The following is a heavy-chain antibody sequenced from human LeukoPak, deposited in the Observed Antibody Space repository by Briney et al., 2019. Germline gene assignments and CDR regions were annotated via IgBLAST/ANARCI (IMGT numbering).Heavy chain of an antibody. CDR2: IIPIFGTA. Sequence: SVKVSCKASGGTFSSYAISWVRQAPGQGLEWMGGIIPIFGTANYAQKFQGRVTITADESTSTAYMELSSLRSEDTAVYYCARGVGDIVVVPAAMRRRNKYYYMDVWGKGTTVTVSS. D-gene: IGHD2-2*01. CDR1: GGTFSSYA. J-gene: IGHJ6*03. CDR3: ARGVGDIVVVPAAMRRRNKYYYMDV. V-gene: IGHV1-69*13.